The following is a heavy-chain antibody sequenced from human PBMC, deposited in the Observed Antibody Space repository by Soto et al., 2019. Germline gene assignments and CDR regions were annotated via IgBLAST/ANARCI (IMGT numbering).Heavy chain of an antibody. CDR3: ANDLRGRGAHYDILTGYYYRAEYFDY. J-gene: IGHJ4*02. CDR2: ISGSGGST. CDR1: GFTFSSYA. Sequence: GGSLRLSCAASGFTFSSYAMSWVRQAPGKGLEWVSAISGSGGSTYYADSVKGRFTISRDNSKNTLYLQMNSLRAEDTPVYYCANDLRGRGAHYDILTGYYYRAEYFDYWGQGTLVTVSS. V-gene: IGHV3-23*01. D-gene: IGHD3-9*01.